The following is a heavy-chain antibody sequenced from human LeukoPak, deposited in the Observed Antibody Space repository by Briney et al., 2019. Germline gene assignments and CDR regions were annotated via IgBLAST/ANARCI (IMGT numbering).Heavy chain of an antibody. CDR3: AKENTRDGYRHFHY. V-gene: IGHV3-30*02. Sequence: PGGSLRLSCTASGFPFSSYGMQWVRRAPGKGLEGVACIRYDENTKYYADSVKGRFTVSRDNSENTLFLQMNSLRAEDTAVYYCAKENTRDGYRHFHYWGQGTLVTVSS. CDR1: GFPFSSYG. D-gene: IGHD5-24*01. J-gene: IGHJ4*02. CDR2: IRYDENTK.